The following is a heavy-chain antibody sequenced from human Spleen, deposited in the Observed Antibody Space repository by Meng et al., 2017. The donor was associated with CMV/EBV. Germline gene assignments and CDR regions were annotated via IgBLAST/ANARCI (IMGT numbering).Heavy chain of an antibody. Sequence: GESLKISCAASGFTFSSYWMSWVRQAPGKGLEWVANIKQDGSEKYYVDSVKGRFTISRDNAKNSLYLEMNSLRAEDTAVYYCAREKRITMIVVVIREDYFDYWGQGTLVTVSS. CDR1: GFTFSSYW. D-gene: IGHD3-22*01. CDR2: IKQDGSEK. V-gene: IGHV3-7*01. CDR3: AREKRITMIVVVIREDYFDY. J-gene: IGHJ4*02.